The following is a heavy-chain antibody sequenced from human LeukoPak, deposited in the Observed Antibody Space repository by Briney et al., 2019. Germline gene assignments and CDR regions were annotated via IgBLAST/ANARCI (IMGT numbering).Heavy chain of an antibody. CDR2: IYYSGST. V-gene: IGHV4-59*01. CDR1: GGSISSYY. CDR3: ARAEQYYGSGSYSNWFDP. Sequence: SETLSLTCTVSGGSISSYYWSWVRQPPGKGLEWIGYIYYSGSTNYNPSRKSRVTISVDTSKNHFSLKLSSVTAADTAVYYCARAEQYYGSGSYSNWFDPWGQGTLVTVSS. J-gene: IGHJ5*02. D-gene: IGHD3-10*01.